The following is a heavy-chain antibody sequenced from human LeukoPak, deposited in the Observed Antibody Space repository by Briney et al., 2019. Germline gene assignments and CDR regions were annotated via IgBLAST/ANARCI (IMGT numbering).Heavy chain of an antibody. CDR2: IIPIFGTA. Sequence: SVKVSCKASGGTFSSYAISWVRQAPGQGLEWVGGIIPIFGTANYAQKFQGRVTITTDESTSTAYMELSSLRSEDTAVYYCARGGTTGTTFFDYWGQGTLVTVSS. CDR3: ARGGTTGTTFFDY. CDR1: GGTFSSYA. V-gene: IGHV1-69*05. D-gene: IGHD1-1*01. J-gene: IGHJ4*02.